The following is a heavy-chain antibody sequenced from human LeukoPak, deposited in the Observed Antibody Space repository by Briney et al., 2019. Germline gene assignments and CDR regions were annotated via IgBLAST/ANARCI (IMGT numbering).Heavy chain of an antibody. CDR3: ARDRGYGDYVPRWFDP. CDR1: GFTFSSYS. V-gene: IGHV3-48*01. CDR2: ISSSSSSTI. J-gene: IGHJ5*02. D-gene: IGHD4-17*01. Sequence: GGSLRLSCAASGFTFSSYSMNWVRQAPGKGLEWVSYISSSSSSTIYYADSVKGRFTISRDNAKNSLYLQMNSLRAEDTAVYYCARDRGYGDYVPRWFDPWGQGTLVTVSS.